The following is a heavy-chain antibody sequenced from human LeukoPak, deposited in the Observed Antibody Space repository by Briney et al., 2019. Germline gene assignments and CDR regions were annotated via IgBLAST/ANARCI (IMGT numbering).Heavy chain of an antibody. Sequence: ASVKVSCKASGYTFTGYYMHWVRQAPGQGLEWMGWINPNSGGTNYVQKFQGRVTMTRDTSISTAYMELSRLRSDDTAVYYCARRGTNDYFDYWGQGTLVTVSS. J-gene: IGHJ4*02. V-gene: IGHV1-2*02. CDR1: GYTFTGYY. CDR2: INPNSGGT. D-gene: IGHD3-16*01. CDR3: ARRGTNDYFDY.